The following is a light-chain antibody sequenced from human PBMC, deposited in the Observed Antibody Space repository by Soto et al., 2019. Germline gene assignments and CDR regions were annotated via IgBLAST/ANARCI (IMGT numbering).Light chain of an antibody. CDR3: QQRFDWPKIT. CDR2: AAS. Sequence: EIVLTQSPATLSLSPGERVTLSCRASQSVSNYLAWYQQKPGQAPRLLVSAASNMHTGIPSRFSGSGSGSDFTLTISSIEPEDFGVFYCQQRFDWPKITFGQGTRLEI. J-gene: IGKJ5*01. V-gene: IGKV3-11*01. CDR1: QSVSNY.